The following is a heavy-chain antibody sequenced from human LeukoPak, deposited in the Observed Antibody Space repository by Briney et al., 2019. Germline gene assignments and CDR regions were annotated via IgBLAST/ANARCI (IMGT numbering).Heavy chain of an antibody. CDR1: GFTFSSYG. CDR2: ISGSGGST. D-gene: IGHD2-21*02. V-gene: IGHV3-23*01. CDR3: AKEPPVVVTAQLDY. Sequence: GGSLRLSCAASGFTFSSYGMSWVRQAPGKGLEWVSAISGSGGSTYYADSVKGRFTISRDNPKNTLYLQMNSLRAEDTAVYYCAKEPPVVVTAQLDYWGQGTLVTVSS. J-gene: IGHJ4*02.